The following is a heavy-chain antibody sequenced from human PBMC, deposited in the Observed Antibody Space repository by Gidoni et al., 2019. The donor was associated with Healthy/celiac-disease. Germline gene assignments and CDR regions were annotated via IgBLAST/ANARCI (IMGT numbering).Heavy chain of an antibody. CDR2: ISSSSSTI. Sequence: EVQLVESGGGLVQPGGSLRLSCAASGFTFSSYSMNWVRPAPGKGLGWVSYISSSSSTIYYADSVKGRFTISRDNAKNSLYLQMNSLRAEDTAVYYCARDPTRGYSYGDYWGQGTLVTVSS. V-gene: IGHV3-48*01. CDR3: ARDPTRGYSYGDY. D-gene: IGHD5-18*01. CDR1: GFTFSSYS. J-gene: IGHJ4*02.